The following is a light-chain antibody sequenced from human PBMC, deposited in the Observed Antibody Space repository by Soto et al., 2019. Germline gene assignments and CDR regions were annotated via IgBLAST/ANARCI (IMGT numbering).Light chain of an antibody. CDR3: QQYASSPYT. Sequence: EIVLTQSPGTLSLSPGERATLSCRASQSVSNSYLAWYQQKPGQAPRLLIYGASGRATGIPDRFSGSGSGTDFTLTISRLEPEDFAVYYCQQYASSPYTFGQGTKLEI. J-gene: IGKJ2*01. V-gene: IGKV3-20*01. CDR1: QSVSNSY. CDR2: GAS.